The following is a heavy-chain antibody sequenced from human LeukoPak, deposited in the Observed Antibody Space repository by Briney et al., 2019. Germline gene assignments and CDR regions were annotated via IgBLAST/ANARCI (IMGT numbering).Heavy chain of an antibody. CDR3: ARQPIRGSYWGYFDY. D-gene: IGHD1-26*01. CDR2: IYYSGST. Sequence: PSETLSLTCTVSGGSISNYYWSWIRQPPGKGLEWIGYIYYSGSTNYNPSLKSRVTISVDTSKNHFSLKLSSVTAADSAVYYCARQPIRGSYWGYFDYWGQGTLVTVSS. V-gene: IGHV4-59*08. CDR1: GGSISNYY. J-gene: IGHJ4*02.